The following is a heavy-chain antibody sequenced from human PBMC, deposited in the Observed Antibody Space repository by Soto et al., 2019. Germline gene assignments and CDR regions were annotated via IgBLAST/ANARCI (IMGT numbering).Heavy chain of an antibody. D-gene: IGHD4-17*01. V-gene: IGHV2-5*02. CDR1: GFSLSTSGVA. Sequence: QITLKESGPTLVKPTQTLTLTCTFSGFSLSTSGVAVGWIRQPPGKALEWLALIYWDDDKRYSPSLKSRVTIXKXXSKNQVVLTMTNMDPVDTATYYCAHNYGDYAIFDYWGQGALVTVSS. CDR3: AHNYGDYAIFDY. J-gene: IGHJ4*02. CDR2: IYWDDDK.